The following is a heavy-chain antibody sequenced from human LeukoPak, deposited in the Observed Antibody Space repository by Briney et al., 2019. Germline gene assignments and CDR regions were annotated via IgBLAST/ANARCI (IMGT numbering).Heavy chain of an antibody. V-gene: IGHV4-39*07. CDR3: ARDKIVRAAHDAFDI. Sequence: PSETLSLTCTVSGGSITSSTYYWGWIRQPPGKGLEWIGCIYYTGSTYYNPSLKSRVTISIDTSKNQFSLNLTSVTAADTAVYFCARDKIVRAAHDAFDIWGQGTMVTVSS. J-gene: IGHJ3*02. D-gene: IGHD3-10*01. CDR2: IYYTGST. CDR1: GGSITSSTYY.